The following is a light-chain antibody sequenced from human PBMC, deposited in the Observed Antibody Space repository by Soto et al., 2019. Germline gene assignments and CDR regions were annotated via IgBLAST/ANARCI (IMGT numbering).Light chain of an antibody. Sequence: ELVLTQSPATLSLSPGERATLSCRASQSVSSSLAWYQQKPGQAPRLLISDASNRATGVPARFSGSGSGTDFTLTIRSLEPADFAVYYCQQRKTFGGGTKVEIK. CDR2: DAS. V-gene: IGKV3-11*01. CDR1: QSVSSS. J-gene: IGKJ4*01. CDR3: QQRKT.